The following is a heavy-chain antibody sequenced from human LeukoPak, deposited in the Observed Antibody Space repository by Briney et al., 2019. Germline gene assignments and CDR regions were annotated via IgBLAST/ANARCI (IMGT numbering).Heavy chain of an antibody. CDR3: APAGPLWFGEFQRY. CDR1: GFTFSSYA. CDR2: ISGSGGST. J-gene: IGHJ4*02. V-gene: IGHV3-23*01. Sequence: QSGGSLRLSCAASGFTFSSYAMSWLRQAPGKGLEWVSPISGSGGSTYYADSVKGRFTISRDNSKNTLYLQMNSLRAEDTAVYYCAPAGPLWFGEFQRYWGQGTLVTVSS. D-gene: IGHD3-10*01.